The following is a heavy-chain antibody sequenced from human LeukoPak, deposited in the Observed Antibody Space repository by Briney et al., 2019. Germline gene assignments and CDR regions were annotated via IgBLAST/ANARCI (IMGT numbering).Heavy chain of an antibody. CDR1: GYTFTSYD. CDR3: ARGIRGLVRSDHYYFDY. V-gene: IGHV1-8*01. Sequence: ASVKVSCKASGYTFTSYDINWVRQATGQGLEWMGWMNPNSGNTGYAQKFQGRVTMTRNTSISTAYMELSSLRSEDTAVYYCARGIRGLVRSDHYYFDYWGQGTLVTVSS. J-gene: IGHJ4*02. D-gene: IGHD6-19*01. CDR2: MNPNSGNT.